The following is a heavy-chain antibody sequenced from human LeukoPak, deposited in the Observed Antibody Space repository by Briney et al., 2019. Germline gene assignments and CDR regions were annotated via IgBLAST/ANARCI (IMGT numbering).Heavy chain of an antibody. V-gene: IGHV4-34*01. J-gene: IGHJ3*02. CDR3: ARYCTNGVCPVYAFDI. D-gene: IGHD2-8*01. CDR1: GGSFSGYY. Sequence: SETLSLTCAVYGGSFSGYYWSWIRQPPGKGLEWIGEINHSGSTNYNPSLKSRVTISVDTSKNQFSLKLSSVTAADTAVYYCARYCTNGVCPVYAFDIWGQGTMVTVSS. CDR2: INHSGST.